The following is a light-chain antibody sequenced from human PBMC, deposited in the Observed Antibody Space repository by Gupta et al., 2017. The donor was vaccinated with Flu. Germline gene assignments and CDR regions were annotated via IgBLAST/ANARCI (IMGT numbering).Light chain of an antibody. CDR2: GAA. Sequence: SLLVWYQQNHGQAPTLLIYGAATRDSGFPDRFSGSGYGTDFTLTIFKPDLEEFAVYYCHHKCYSLGSFGQCTQLDIK. CDR1: SL. CDR3: HHKCYSLGS. V-gene: IGKV3-20*01. J-gene: IGKJ1*01.